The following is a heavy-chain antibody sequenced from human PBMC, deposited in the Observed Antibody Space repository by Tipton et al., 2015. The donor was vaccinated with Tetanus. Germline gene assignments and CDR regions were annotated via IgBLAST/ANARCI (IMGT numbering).Heavy chain of an antibody. CDR1: GGSISGHH. CDR2: MYFSGSS. V-gene: IGHV4-4*07. CDR3: ARGGLGGYLRD. D-gene: IGHD1-26*01. J-gene: IGHJ1*01. Sequence: TLSLTCTISGGSISGHHWNWIRQPAGKGLEWIGRMYFSGSSRYNPSLKSRVTMSADTAKNQLPLRLTSVTAADTAVYYCARGGLGGYLRDWGPGTLVPVSS.